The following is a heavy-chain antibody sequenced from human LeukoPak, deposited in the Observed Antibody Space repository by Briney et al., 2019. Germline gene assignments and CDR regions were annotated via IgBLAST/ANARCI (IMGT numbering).Heavy chain of an antibody. Sequence: SETLSLTCSVSGGSVSSYYWSWIRQAAGEGLEWIGRFYISGKTDYNPSLKSRVTMSADTSRNQFSLRLTSVTAADTATYYCARVVAVAGTHLYYYGMDFWGPGTTVTVSS. CDR2: FYISGKT. J-gene: IGHJ6*02. CDR1: GGSVSSYY. V-gene: IGHV4-4*07. D-gene: IGHD6-19*01. CDR3: ARVVAVAGTHLYYYGMDF.